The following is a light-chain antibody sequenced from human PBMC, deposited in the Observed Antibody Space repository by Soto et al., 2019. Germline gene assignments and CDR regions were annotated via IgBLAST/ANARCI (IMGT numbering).Light chain of an antibody. CDR3: QQYGTSPQT. J-gene: IGKJ5*01. Sequence: EIVLTQSPGTLSLSPGERATLSCRASQSVSSNYLAWYQQKPGQAPRLLIYDASSRATGIPDRFSGSGSGKDFTLTISRLEPEDLAVYYSQQYGTSPQTFGQGTRLEIK. V-gene: IGKV3-20*01. CDR2: DAS. CDR1: QSVSSNY.